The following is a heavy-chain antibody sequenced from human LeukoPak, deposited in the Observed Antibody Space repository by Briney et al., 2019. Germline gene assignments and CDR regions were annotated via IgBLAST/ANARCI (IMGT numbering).Heavy chain of an antibody. CDR2: INHDGSST. Sequence: GGYLRLYCAASGFTFDDYGMSWVRQAPGKGLEWVSRINHDGSSTNYADSVKGRFTISRDNAKNTLYLQMNSLRAEDTAVYYCARARSGSRDAFDIWGQGTMVTVSS. J-gene: IGHJ3*02. CDR1: GFTFDDYG. CDR3: ARARSGSRDAFDI. D-gene: IGHD1-26*01. V-gene: IGHV3-20*04.